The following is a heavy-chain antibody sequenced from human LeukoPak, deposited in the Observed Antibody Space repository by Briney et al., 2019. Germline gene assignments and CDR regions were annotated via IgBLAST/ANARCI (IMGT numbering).Heavy chain of an antibody. Sequence: PGGSLRLSCAASGFTFSSYWMHWVRQAPGKGLGWVSRIKSDGSDTTYADSVKGRFTISRDNAKNMLYLQMNSLRAGDTAVYYCAPSAFDYWGQGTLVTVSS. J-gene: IGHJ4*02. CDR3: APSAFDY. CDR2: IKSDGSDT. V-gene: IGHV3-74*03. CDR1: GFTFSSYW.